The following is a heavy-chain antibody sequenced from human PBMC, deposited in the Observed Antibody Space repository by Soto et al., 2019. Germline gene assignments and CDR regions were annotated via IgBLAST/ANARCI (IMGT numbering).Heavy chain of an antibody. CDR2: ISYDGSNK. D-gene: IGHD3-10*01. CDR1: GFTFSSCG. V-gene: IGHV3-30*18. Sequence: PGWSLRLSCAASGFTFSSCGMHWVRQAPGKGLEWGAVISYDGSNKYYADFVKGRFTISRDISKNTLYLQMNSLRAEDTAVYYCAKDEGVYYYGSGSYYNPYPFDYWGQGTLVTVSS. J-gene: IGHJ4*02. CDR3: AKDEGVYYYGSGSYYNPYPFDY.